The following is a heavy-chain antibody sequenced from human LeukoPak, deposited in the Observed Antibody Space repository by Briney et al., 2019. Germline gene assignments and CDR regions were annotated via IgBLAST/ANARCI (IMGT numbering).Heavy chain of an antibody. CDR3: ARDKIVGATTGTSFQH. V-gene: IGHV3-7*01. CDR1: GFTFSTYW. CDR2: IKSDGSEK. Sequence: PGGSLRLSCAASGFTFSTYWMSWVRQAPGKGLEWVANIKSDGSEKHYVDSLKGRSTISRDNAKNSLYLQMNSLRAEDTAVYYCARDKIVGATTGTSFQHWGQGTLVIVSP. J-gene: IGHJ1*01. D-gene: IGHD1-26*01.